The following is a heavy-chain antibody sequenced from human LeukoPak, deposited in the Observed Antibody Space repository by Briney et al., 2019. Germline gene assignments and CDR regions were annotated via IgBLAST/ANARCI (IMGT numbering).Heavy chain of an antibody. CDR2: ISYGGSNK. Sequence: GGSLRLSCAASGFTFSSYAMHWVRQAPGKGLEWVAVISYGGSNKYYADSVKGRFTISRDNSKNTLYLQMNSLRAEDTAVYYCAREEAYCGGDCYSFFDYWGQGTLVTVSS. V-gene: IGHV3-30*04. CDR1: GFTFSSYA. J-gene: IGHJ4*02. CDR3: AREEAYCGGDCYSFFDY. D-gene: IGHD2-21*02.